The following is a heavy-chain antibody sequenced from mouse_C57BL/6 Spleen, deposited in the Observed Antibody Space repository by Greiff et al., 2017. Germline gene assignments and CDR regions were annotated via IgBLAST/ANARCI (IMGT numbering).Heavy chain of an antibody. J-gene: IGHJ2*01. V-gene: IGHV1-15*01. CDR2: IDPETGGT. Sequence: VQLQQSGAELVRPGASVTLSCKASGYTFTDYEMHWVKQTPVHGLEWIGAIDPETGGTAYNQKFKGKAILTADKSSSTAYMELRSLTSEDSAVYYCTSEGLPYYFDYWGQGTTLTVSS. D-gene: IGHD2-4*01. CDR1: GYTFTDYE. CDR3: TSEGLPYYFDY.